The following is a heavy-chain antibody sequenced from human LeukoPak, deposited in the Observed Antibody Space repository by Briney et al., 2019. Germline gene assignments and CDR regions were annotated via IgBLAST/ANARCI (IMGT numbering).Heavy chain of an antibody. CDR2: INPSGGST. Sequence: GASVKVSCKASGYTFTSYYTHWVRQAPGQGLEWMGIINPSGGSTSYAQKFQGRVTMTRDTSTSTVYMELSSLRSEDTAVYYCARARGRITIFGVVIEQYYGMDVWGQGTTVTVSS. V-gene: IGHV1-46*01. J-gene: IGHJ6*02. D-gene: IGHD3-3*01. CDR1: GYTFTSYY. CDR3: ARARGRITIFGVVIEQYYGMDV.